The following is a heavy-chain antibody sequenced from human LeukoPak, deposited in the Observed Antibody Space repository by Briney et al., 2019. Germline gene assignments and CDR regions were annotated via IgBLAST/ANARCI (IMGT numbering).Heavy chain of an antibody. J-gene: IGHJ4*02. CDR2: IKQDGSEK. V-gene: IGHV3-7*03. CDR1: GFTFSIFW. CDR3: AKGPLIEVAGTTWDY. Sequence: PGGSLRLSCAASGFTFSIFWMHWVRQAPGKGLEWVANIKQDGSEKYYVDSVKGRFTISRDNAKNSLYLQMSSLRAEDTAVYYCAKGPLIEVAGTTWDYWGQGTLVTVSS. D-gene: IGHD6-19*01.